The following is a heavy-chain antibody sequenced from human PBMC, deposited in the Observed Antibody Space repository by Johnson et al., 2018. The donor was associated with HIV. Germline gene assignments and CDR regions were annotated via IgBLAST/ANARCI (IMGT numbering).Heavy chain of an antibody. CDR1: GFTFDDYG. Sequence: VQLVESGGGVVRPGGSLRLSCAAAGFTFDDYGMSWVRQAPGKGLEWVSGINWNGVRTAYPDSMKGRFTISRDNAKNSLYLQMNSLRAEDTAVYYCAREMNAGNDAFDIWGQGTMVTVSS. CDR3: AREMNAGNDAFDI. CDR2: INWNGVRT. J-gene: IGHJ3*02. V-gene: IGHV3-20*04.